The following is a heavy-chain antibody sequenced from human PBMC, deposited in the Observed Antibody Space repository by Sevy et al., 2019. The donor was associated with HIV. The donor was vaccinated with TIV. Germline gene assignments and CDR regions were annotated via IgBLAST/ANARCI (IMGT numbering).Heavy chain of an antibody. CDR1: GFAFSNNS. CDR3: ASVEVWNGYSDY. Sequence: GESLKISCAVSGFAFSNNSMNWVRQAPGKGLEWVSFISTSSGKKYYAESVKGRFTISRDNAKNSLFLQMNSLRVEDTAVYYCASVEVWNGYSDYWGQGTLVTVSS. CDR2: ISTSSGKK. J-gene: IGHJ4*02. D-gene: IGHD3-3*01. V-gene: IGHV3-48*01.